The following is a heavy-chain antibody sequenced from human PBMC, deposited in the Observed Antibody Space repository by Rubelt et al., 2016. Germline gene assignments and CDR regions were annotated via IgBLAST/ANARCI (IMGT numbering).Heavy chain of an antibody. CDR1: GASISSGGYF. CDR3: ARVYDGTVFRQYYFDY. V-gene: IGHV4-31*03. Sequence: QVQLQESGPGLVKPSQTLSLTCTVSGASISSGGYFWSWIRQHPGKGLEWIGYIYYSGSAYYNPSLKSRVTISVDRSQNQFSLNLNTVPAADTAVYYCARVYDGTVFRQYYFDYWGLGILVTVSS. CDR2: IYYSGSA. D-gene: IGHD1-7*01. J-gene: IGHJ4*02.